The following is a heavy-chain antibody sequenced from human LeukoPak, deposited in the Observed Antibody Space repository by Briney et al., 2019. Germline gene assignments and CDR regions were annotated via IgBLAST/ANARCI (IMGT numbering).Heavy chain of an antibody. D-gene: IGHD6-13*01. J-gene: IGHJ5*02. CDR2: IYYSGST. V-gene: IGHV4-59*01. CDR3: AGSSFNWLDP. Sequence: SETLSLTCTASGGSISSYYWSWIRQPPGKGLEWIGYIYYSGSTNYNPSLKSRVTISVDTSKKQFSLMLSSVTAADTAVYYCAGSSFNWLDPWGEGTLVTVSS. CDR1: GGSISSYY.